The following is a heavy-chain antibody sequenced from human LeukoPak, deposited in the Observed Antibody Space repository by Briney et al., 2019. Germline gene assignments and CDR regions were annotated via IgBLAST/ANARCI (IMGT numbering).Heavy chain of an antibody. V-gene: IGHV1-2*06. D-gene: IGHD6-19*01. J-gene: IGHJ3*02. CDR3: ARPSQWLVDAFDI. Sequence: QAPGQGXEGMGRINPISSGTNYAQKFQGRVTMTRDTSISTAYMELSRLRSDDTAVYYCARPSQWLVDAFDIWGQGTMVTVSS. CDR2: INPISSGT.